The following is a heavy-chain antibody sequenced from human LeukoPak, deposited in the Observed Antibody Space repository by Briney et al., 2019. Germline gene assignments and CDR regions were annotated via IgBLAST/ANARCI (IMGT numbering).Heavy chain of an antibody. D-gene: IGHD2-21*02. V-gene: IGHV3-48*03. Sequence: GGSLRLSCAASGFTFSTYEMNWVRQAPGKGLEWISYISSSGDKIFYADSVKGRFTISRDNAKNSLFLQMNSLRAEDTAVYYCARDSGDNMVVTPADSYFDYWGQGTLVTVSS. CDR2: ISSSGDKI. J-gene: IGHJ4*02. CDR3: ARDSGDNMVVTPADSYFDY. CDR1: GFTFSTYE.